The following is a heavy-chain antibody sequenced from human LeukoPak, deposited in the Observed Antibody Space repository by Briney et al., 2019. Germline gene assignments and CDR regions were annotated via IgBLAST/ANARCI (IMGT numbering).Heavy chain of an antibody. CDR1: GNTFTRYT. Sequence: ASVKVSCKASGNTFTRYTMHWVRQAPGQRLEWMGWINTGNGNTKYSQEFQGRVTITRDTSASTAYMELSSLRSEDMAVYYCARGAKFRSYGSGTYYTSLPFDPWGQGTLVTVSS. CDR2: INTGNGNT. J-gene: IGHJ5*02. D-gene: IGHD3-10*01. V-gene: IGHV1-3*03. CDR3: ARGAKFRSYGSGTYYTSLPFDP.